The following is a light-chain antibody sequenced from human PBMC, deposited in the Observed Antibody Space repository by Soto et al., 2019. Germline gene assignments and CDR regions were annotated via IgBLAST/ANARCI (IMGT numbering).Light chain of an antibody. CDR3: SLYTISSTLV. CDR1: SSDVGGYNY. Sequence: QSALTQPASVSGSPGQSITISCTGTSSDVGGYNYVSWYQQHPGKAPKLMIYEVSNRPSGVSNRFSGSKSGNTASLTISGLQAEDEADYYCSLYTISSTLVFGGGTKLPVL. V-gene: IGLV2-14*01. J-gene: IGLJ3*02. CDR2: EVS.